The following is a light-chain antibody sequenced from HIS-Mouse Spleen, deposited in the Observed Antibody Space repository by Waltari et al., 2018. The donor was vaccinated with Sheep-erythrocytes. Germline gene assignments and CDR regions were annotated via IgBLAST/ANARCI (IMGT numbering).Light chain of an antibody. CDR2: AAS. CDR3: QQYYSYXYT. Sequence: AIRMTQSPSSLSASTGDRVTITCRASQGISSYLAWYQQKPGKAPKLLIYAASTLQSGVPSRFSGSGSGTDFTLTISCLQSEDFATYYCQQYYSYXYTFGQGTKVEIK. J-gene: IGKJ2*01. CDR1: QGISSY. V-gene: IGKV1-8*01.